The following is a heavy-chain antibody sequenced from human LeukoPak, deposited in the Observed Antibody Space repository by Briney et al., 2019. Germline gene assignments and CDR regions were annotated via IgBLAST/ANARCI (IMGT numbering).Heavy chain of an antibody. D-gene: IGHD5-24*01. CDR3: ARVLVGMARSLDAFDI. CDR2: IYYSGST. V-gene: IGHV4-39*07. CDR1: GGSISSGSYY. Sequence: SETLSLTCTVSGGSISSGSYYWGWMRQPPGKGLEWIGSIYYSGSTYYNPSLKSRVTISVDTSKNQFSPKLSSVTAADTAVYYCARVLVGMARSLDAFDIWGQGTMVTVSS. J-gene: IGHJ3*02.